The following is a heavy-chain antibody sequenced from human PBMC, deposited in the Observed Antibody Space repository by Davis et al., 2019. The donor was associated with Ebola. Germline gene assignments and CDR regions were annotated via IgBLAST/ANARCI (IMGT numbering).Heavy chain of an antibody. J-gene: IGHJ4*02. Sequence: PSETLSLTCTVSGGSVSSGSYYWSWIRQPPGKGLEWIGYIYYSGSTNYNPSLKSRVTISVDTSKNQFSLKWSSVTAADTAVYYCARTAFGDYGDPHFDYWGQGTLVTVSS. D-gene: IGHD4-17*01. CDR3: ARTAFGDYGDPHFDY. V-gene: IGHV4-61*01. CDR2: IYYSGST. CDR1: GGSVSSGSYY.